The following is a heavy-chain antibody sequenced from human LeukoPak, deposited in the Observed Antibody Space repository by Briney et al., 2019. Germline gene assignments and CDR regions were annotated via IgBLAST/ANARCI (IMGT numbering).Heavy chain of an antibody. J-gene: IGHJ3*02. CDR3: AKDASGSYAPLDAFDI. Sequence: GGSLRLSCAASGLTFSSYAMSWVRQAPGKGLAWGTAISGSGGSTYYADSVKGRFTISRDNSKNTLYLQMNSLRAEDTAVYYCAKDASGSYAPLDAFDIWGQGTMVTVSS. CDR2: ISGSGGST. V-gene: IGHV3-23*01. D-gene: IGHD1-26*01. CDR1: GLTFSSYA.